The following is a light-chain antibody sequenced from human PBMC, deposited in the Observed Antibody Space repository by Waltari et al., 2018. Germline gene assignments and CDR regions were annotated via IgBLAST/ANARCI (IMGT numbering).Light chain of an antibody. CDR1: QTVLYWSNNKDY. CDR2: WST. J-gene: IGKJ2*03. Sequence: DIVVTQSPDSLAVSLGERATISCKSSQTVLYWSNNKDYLAWYQQKPGQPPKLLISWSTIRESGIPDRSSGSGSGTDFTLTITNVQAEDAAVYYCHQYFRTPYSFGQGTKLEI. CDR3: HQYFRTPYS. V-gene: IGKV4-1*01.